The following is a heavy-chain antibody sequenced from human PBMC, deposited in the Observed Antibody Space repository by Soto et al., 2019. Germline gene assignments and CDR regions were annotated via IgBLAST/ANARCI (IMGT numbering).Heavy chain of an antibody. CDR3: TTDPVTMIVVVPSSG. CDR2: IKSKTDGGTT. D-gene: IGHD3-22*01. CDR1: GFTFSNAW. Sequence: GGSLRLSCAASGFTFSNAWMNWVRRAPGKGLEWVGRIKSKTDGGTTDYAAPVKGRFTISRDDSKNTLYLQMNSLKTEDTAVYYCTTDPVTMIVVVPSSGWGQGTLVTVSS. J-gene: IGHJ4*02. V-gene: IGHV3-15*07.